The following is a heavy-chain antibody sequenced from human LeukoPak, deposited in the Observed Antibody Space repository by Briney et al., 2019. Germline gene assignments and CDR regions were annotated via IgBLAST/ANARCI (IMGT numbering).Heavy chain of an antibody. CDR1: GYTFTSYA. D-gene: IGHD3-10*01. CDR3: ARSGSSQELAY. Sequence: ASVKVSCKASGYTFTSYAMNWVRQAPGQGLEWMGWINPNSGGTNYAQKFQGRVTMTRDTSISTAYMELSRLRSDDTAVYYCARSGSSQELAYWGQGTLVTVSS. J-gene: IGHJ4*02. CDR2: INPNSGGT. V-gene: IGHV1-2*02.